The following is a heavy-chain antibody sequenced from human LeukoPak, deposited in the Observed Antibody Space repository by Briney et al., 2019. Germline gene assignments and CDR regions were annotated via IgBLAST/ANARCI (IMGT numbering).Heavy chain of an antibody. J-gene: IGHJ4*02. Sequence: GSSVKVSCKASGGTFSSYAISWVGQAPGQGLEWMGIINPSGGSTSYAQKFQGRVTITRDTSASTAYMELSSLRSEDTAVYYCALDDYGGNSPDYWGQGTLVTVSS. CDR2: INPSGGST. CDR3: ALDDYGGNSPDY. V-gene: IGHV1-69*04. CDR1: GGTFSSYA. D-gene: IGHD4-23*01.